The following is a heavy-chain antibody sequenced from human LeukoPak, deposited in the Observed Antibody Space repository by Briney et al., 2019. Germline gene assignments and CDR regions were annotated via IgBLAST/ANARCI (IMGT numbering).Heavy chain of an antibody. Sequence: GGSLRLSCAASGFTFSSYWMSWVRQAPGKGLEWVANIKQDGSEKYYVDSVKGRFTISRDNSKNTLYLQMNSLRAEDTAVYYCAKSLWGHRGGYYFDYWGQGTLVTVSS. CDR1: GFTFSSYW. D-gene: IGHD1-26*01. J-gene: IGHJ4*02. CDR3: AKSLWGHRGGYYFDY. V-gene: IGHV3-7*03. CDR2: IKQDGSEK.